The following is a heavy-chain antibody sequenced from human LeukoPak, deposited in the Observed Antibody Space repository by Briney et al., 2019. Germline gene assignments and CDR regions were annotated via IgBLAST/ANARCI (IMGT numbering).Heavy chain of an antibody. CDR2: IYYSGST. D-gene: IGHD4-11*01. V-gene: IGHV4-59*01. CDR1: GGSISSYY. Sequence: PSETLSLTCTVSGGSISSYYWSWIRQPPGKGLEWIGYIYYSGSTDYNPSLKSRVTISEDTSKNQFSLKLSSVTAADTAVYYCARAITVTTYYFDYWGQGTLVTVSS. CDR3: ARAITVTTYYFDY. J-gene: IGHJ4*02.